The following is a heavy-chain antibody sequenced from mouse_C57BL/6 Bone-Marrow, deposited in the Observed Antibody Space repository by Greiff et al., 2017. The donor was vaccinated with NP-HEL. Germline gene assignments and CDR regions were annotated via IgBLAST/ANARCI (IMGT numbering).Heavy chain of an antibody. CDR3: TVSTVGATKAMDD. CDR2: LRLKSDNYAT. V-gene: IGHV6-3*01. D-gene: IGHD1-1*01. J-gene: IGHJ4*01. Sequence: VQLKESGGGLVQPGGSMKLSCVASGFTFSNYWMNWVRQSPEKGLEWVAQLRLKSDNYATPYAESVKGRFTISRDDSKSGVYLQMNNVTAEDTGIYYCTVSTVGATKAMDDWGQGTSVTVSS. CDR1: GFTFSNYW.